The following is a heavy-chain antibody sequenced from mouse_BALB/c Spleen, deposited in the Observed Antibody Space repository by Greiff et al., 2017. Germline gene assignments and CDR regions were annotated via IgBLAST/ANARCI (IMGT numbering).Heavy chain of an antibody. Sequence: EVKLMESGPGLVKPSQSLSLTCTVTGYSITSDYAWNWIRQFPGNKLEWMGYISYSGSTSYNPSLKSRISITRDTSKNQFFLQLNSVTTEDTATYYCARHYYKNYYAMDYWGQGTSVTVSS. CDR1: GYSITSDYA. CDR2: ISYSGST. CDR3: ARHYYKNYYAMDY. J-gene: IGHJ4*01. V-gene: IGHV3-2*02. D-gene: IGHD2-12*01.